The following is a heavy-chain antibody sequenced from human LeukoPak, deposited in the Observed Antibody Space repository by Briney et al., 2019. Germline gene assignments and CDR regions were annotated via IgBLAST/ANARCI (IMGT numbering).Heavy chain of an antibody. Sequence: PGGSLRLSCAASGFTFSSYSMNWVRQAPGKGLEWVSSISSTSSYIYYADSLKGRFTISRDNAKNSLYLQMNSLRAEDTAVYYCARDKVDDFWSGYHNPPDYWGQGTLVTVSS. CDR2: ISSTSSYI. D-gene: IGHD3-3*01. J-gene: IGHJ4*02. V-gene: IGHV3-21*01. CDR1: GFTFSSYS. CDR3: ARDKVDDFWSGYHNPPDY.